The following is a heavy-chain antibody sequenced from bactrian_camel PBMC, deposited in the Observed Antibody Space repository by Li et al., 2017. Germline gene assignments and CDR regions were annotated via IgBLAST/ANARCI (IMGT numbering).Heavy chain of an antibody. V-gene: IGHV3S53*01. J-gene: IGHJ4*01. CDR3: AADLKGAFSCFYTDYVDRYNY. D-gene: IGHD4*01. CDR1: GYDALYLC. Sequence: VQLVESGGGSVQAGGSLRLSCAVSGYDALYLCMGWFRQAPGKEREGIATFHRDGYPVYADGVKGRFTISQDSAKNTVYLQLDSLKPEDTAMYYCAADLKGAFSCFYTDYVDRYNYWGQGTQVTVS. CDR2: FHRDGYP.